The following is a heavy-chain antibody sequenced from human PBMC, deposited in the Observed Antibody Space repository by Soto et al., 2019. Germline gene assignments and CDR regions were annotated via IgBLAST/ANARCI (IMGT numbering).Heavy chain of an antibody. D-gene: IGHD5-18*01. CDR2: IIPIFGTA. V-gene: IGHV1-69*01. CDR3: AREGVDTAMVPYVYYDYGMDV. J-gene: IGHJ6*02. CDR1: GGTFSSYA. Sequence: QVQLVQSGAEVKKPGSSVKVSCKASGGTFSSYAISWVRQAPGQGLEWMGGIIPIFGTANYAQKLQGRVTITADESTSTAYMELSSMRSEDTAVYYCAREGVDTAMVPYVYYDYGMDVWGQGTTVTVSS.